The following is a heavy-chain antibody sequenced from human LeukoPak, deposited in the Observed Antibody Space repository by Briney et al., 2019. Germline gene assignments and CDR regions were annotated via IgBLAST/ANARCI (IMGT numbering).Heavy chain of an antibody. CDR3: ATNYHDRSGNSSGLEY. V-gene: IGHV3-33*03. CDR1: GFTFETYG. Sequence: GGSLRLSCAANGFTFETYGMHWVRQAPGKGLEWLALIWFDGSFEDYADDVKGRFTVSRDNSKKILFLQMNSLRAEDTAVYYCATNYHDRSGNSSGLEYWGQGTLVTVSS. CDR2: IWFDGSFE. D-gene: IGHD2-15*01. J-gene: IGHJ4*02.